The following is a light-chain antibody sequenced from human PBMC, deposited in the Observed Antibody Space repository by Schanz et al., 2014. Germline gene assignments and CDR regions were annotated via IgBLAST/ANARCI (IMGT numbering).Light chain of an antibody. J-gene: IGKJ1*01. CDR2: GAS. CDR1: QSVTSNY. CDR3: QHRCNWPWR. Sequence: EIVLTQSPGSLSLSPGEGVTLSCRASQSVTSNYLAWYQQNPGQAPRLLIYGASNRATGIPDRFSGSGSGQYFSLTISRLAPDDVAVYYCQHRCNWPWRFGQGTKLEIK. V-gene: IGKV3D-20*02.